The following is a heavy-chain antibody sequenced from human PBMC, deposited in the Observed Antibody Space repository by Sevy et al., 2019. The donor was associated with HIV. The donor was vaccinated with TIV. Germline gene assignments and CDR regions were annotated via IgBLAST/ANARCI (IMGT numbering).Heavy chain of an antibody. CDR1: GFTFSSYW. D-gene: IGHD2-2*01. Sequence: GGSLRLSCAASGFTFSSYWMSWVRQAPGKGLEWVSALSGTGGSTYYADSVKGRFTISRDNSKNTLYLQMNSLRVEDTAVYYCAKDLDIVAVAAAIRLSYWGQGTLVTVSS. CDR2: LSGTGGST. V-gene: IGHV3-23*01. CDR3: AKDLDIVAVAAAIRLSY. J-gene: IGHJ4*02.